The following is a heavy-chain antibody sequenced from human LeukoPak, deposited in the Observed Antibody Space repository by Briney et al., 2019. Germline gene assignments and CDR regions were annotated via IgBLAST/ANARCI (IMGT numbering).Heavy chain of an antibody. CDR2: IDPDDSHA. D-gene: IGHD6-13*01. J-gene: IGHJ4*02. V-gene: IGHV5-51*01. Sequence: GESLKISCKGSGYNFSNYGIGWVRQMPGKGLEWMGLIDPDDSHAIYSPSFQGQVTISADKSISAAYLQWSSLKASDTAMYYCARHGVGAGLAAAYIWGQGTLLTVSS. CDR3: ARHGVGAGLAAAYI. CDR1: GYNFSNYG.